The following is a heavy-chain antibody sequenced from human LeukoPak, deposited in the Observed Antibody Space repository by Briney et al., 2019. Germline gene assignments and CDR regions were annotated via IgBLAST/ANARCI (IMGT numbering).Heavy chain of an antibody. D-gene: IGHD5-24*01. J-gene: IGHJ4*02. CDR1: GGSISSYY. V-gene: IGHV4-59*01. CDR3: ARRDGYSSFDY. CDR2: IYYSGST. Sequence: SETLSLTCTVSGGSISSYYWSWIRQPPGKGLEWIGYIYYSGSTNYNPSLKSRVTISVDTSKNQFSLKPSSVTAADTAVYYCARRDGYSSFDYWGQGTLVTVSS.